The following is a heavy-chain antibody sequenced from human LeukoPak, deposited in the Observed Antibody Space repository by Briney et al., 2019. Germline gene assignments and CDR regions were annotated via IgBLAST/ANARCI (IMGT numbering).Heavy chain of an antibody. V-gene: IGHV3-23*01. CDR1: GFTFSSYA. Sequence: RPGGSLRLSCAASGFTFSSYAMSWVRQAPGKGLEWVSAISGSGGSTYYADSVKGRFTISRDNSKNTLYLQMNSLRAEDTAVYYCAKDYGDYAIGYYGMDVWGQGTTVTVSS. CDR3: AKDYGDYAIGYYGMDV. CDR2: ISGSGGST. D-gene: IGHD4-17*01. J-gene: IGHJ6*02.